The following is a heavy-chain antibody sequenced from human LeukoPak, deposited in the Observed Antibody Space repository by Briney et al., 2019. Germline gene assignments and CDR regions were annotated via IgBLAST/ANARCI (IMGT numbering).Heavy chain of an antibody. D-gene: IGHD2-15*01. CDR3: ARLVGITYFDY. J-gene: IGHJ4*02. V-gene: IGHV3-53*01. Sequence: GGSLRLSCAASGFSFSAYGMHWVRQAPGKGLEWVSVIYSGDSTYHADSVKGRFTISRDNSKNTLFLQMNTLSAEDTAVYYCARLVGITYFDYWGQGTLVTVSS. CDR2: IYSGDST. CDR1: GFSFSAYG.